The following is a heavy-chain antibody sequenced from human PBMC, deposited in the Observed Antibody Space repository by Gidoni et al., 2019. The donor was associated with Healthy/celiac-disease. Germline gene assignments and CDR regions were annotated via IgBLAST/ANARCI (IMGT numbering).Heavy chain of an antibody. CDR3: AREGSSGWTNGDYYGMDV. V-gene: IGHV3-7*01. CDR1: GFTFSSYW. Sequence: EVQLVESGGGLVQPGGSLRLSCAASGFTFSSYWMSWVRQAPGKGLEWVANIKQDGSEKYYVDSVKGRFTISRDNAKNSLYLQMNSLRAEDTAVYYCAREGSSGWTNGDYYGMDVWGQGTTVTVSS. D-gene: IGHD6-19*01. CDR2: IKQDGSEK. J-gene: IGHJ6*02.